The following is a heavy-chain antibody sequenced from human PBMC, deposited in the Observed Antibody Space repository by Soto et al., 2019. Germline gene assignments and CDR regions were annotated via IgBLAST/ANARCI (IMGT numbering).Heavy chain of an antibody. J-gene: IGHJ4*02. CDR2: ISGSGDRA. D-gene: IGHD6-19*01. Sequence: VQLLESGGGLVQPGGSLRLSCAASGFIFREYAMNWVRQAPGKGLEWVSDISGSGDRARYADSVKGRFTISRDNSRDTLYLHMNSLRVDDTAVYYCGKERRGSGWSVCDFWGQGDLVTVSS. V-gene: IGHV3-23*01. CDR3: GKERRGSGWSVCDF. CDR1: GFIFREYA.